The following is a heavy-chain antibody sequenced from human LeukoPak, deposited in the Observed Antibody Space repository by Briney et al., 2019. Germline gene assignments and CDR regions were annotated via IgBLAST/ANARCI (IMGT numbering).Heavy chain of an antibody. CDR3: ARDLKVTKYYYDSSGYPPGY. D-gene: IGHD3-22*01. J-gene: IGHJ4*02. CDR1: GFTFSSYA. Sequence: GRSLRLSCAASGFTFSSYAMHWVRQAPGKGLEWVAVISYDGSNKYYADSVKGRFTISRDNSKNTLYLQMNSLRAEDTAVYYCARDLKVTKYYYDSSGYPPGYWGQGTLVTVSS. V-gene: IGHV3-30*04. CDR2: ISYDGSNK.